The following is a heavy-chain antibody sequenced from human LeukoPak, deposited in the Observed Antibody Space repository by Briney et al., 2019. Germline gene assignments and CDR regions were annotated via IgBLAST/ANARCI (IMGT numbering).Heavy chain of an antibody. Sequence: ASVKVSCKASGYTFTSYGIIWVRQAPGQGLEWMGWISTYNGNTNYAQKIQGRVTMTTDTSTRTAYMELRSLRSDDTAVHYCARDLPYSSSWESIDYWGQGTLVTVSS. D-gene: IGHD6-13*01. CDR1: GYTFTSYG. CDR3: ARDLPYSSSWESIDY. J-gene: IGHJ4*02. V-gene: IGHV1-18*01. CDR2: ISTYNGNT.